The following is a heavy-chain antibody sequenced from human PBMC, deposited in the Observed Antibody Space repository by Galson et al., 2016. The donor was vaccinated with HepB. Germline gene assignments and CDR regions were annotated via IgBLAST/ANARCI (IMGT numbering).Heavy chain of an antibody. Sequence: SLRLSCAASGFTFSTYGMHWVRQAPGKGLEWVALISYDGKSESCADSVKGRVTISRDNSKNTLYLQMHSLRGEDTAGYYCAKGRWDFDSWGQGTLVTVSS. CDR1: GFTFSTYG. CDR2: ISYDGKSE. CDR3: AKGRWDFDS. D-gene: IGHD5-24*01. J-gene: IGHJ4*02. V-gene: IGHV3-30*18.